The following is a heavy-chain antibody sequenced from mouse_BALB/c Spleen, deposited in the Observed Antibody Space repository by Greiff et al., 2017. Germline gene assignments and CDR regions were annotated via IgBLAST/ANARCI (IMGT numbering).Heavy chain of an antibody. CDR1: GFTFSDYY. CDR2: ISDGGSYT. V-gene: IGHV5-4*02. J-gene: IGHJ4*01. Sequence: EVMLVESGGGLVKPGGSLKLSCAASGFTFSDYYMYWVRQTPEKRLEWVATISDGGSYTYYPDSVKGRFTISRDNAKNNLYLQMSSLKSEDTAMYYCARERGGYAMDYWGQGTSVTVSS. CDR3: ARERGGYAMDY.